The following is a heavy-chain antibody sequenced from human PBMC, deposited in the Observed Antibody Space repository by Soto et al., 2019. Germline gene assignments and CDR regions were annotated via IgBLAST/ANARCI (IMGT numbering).Heavy chain of an antibody. CDR1: GGSFSGYY. J-gene: IGHJ5*02. Sequence: SETLSLTCAVYGGSFSGYYWSWIRQPPGKGLEWIGEINHSGSTNYNPSLKSRVTISVDTFKNQFSLKLSSVTAADTAVYYCARGGYSNWFDPWGQGTLVTVSS. CDR2: INHSGST. V-gene: IGHV4-34*01. D-gene: IGHD5-18*01. CDR3: ARGGYSNWFDP.